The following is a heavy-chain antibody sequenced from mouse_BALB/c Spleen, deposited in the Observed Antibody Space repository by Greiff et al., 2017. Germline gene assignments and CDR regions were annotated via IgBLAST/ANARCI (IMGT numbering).Heavy chain of an antibody. Sequence: VQLQESGPGLVQPSQSLSITCTVSGFSLTSYGVHWVRQSPGKGLEWLGVIWSGGSTDYNAAFISRLSISKDNSKSQVFFKMNSLQANDTAIYYCARKEGPPWFAYWGQGTLVTVSA. V-gene: IGHV2-2*02. J-gene: IGHJ3*01. CDR2: IWSGGST. CDR1: GFSLTSYG. CDR3: ARKEGPPWFAY.